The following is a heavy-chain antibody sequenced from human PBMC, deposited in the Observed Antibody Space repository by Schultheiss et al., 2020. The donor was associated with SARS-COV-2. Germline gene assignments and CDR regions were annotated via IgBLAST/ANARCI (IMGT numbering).Heavy chain of an antibody. V-gene: IGHV4-59*12. D-gene: IGHD3-10*01. J-gene: IGHJ6*02. CDR1: GGSISSYY. Sequence: SETLSLTCTVSGGSISSYYWSWIRQPPGKGLEWIGYIYHSGSTYYNPSLKSRVTISVDRSKNQFSLKLSSVTAADTAVYYCARGRVTYYYGSGSSFHLDVWGQGTTVTVSS. CDR3: ARGRVTYYYGSGSSFHLDV. CDR2: IYHSGST.